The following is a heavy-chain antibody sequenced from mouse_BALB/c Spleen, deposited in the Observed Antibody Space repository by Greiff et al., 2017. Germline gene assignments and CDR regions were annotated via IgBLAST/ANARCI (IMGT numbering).Heavy chain of an antibody. J-gene: IGHJ2*01. Sequence: VQLQQSGTVLARPGASVKMSCKASGYSFTSYWMHWVKQRPGQGLEWIGAIYPGNSDTSYNQKLKGKAKLTAVTSASTAYMELSSLTNEDSAVYYCTSKITTGYYFDYWGQGTTLTVSS. CDR2: IYPGNSDT. CDR1: GYSFTSYW. V-gene: IGHV1-5*01. CDR3: TSKITTGYYFDY. D-gene: IGHD2-4*01.